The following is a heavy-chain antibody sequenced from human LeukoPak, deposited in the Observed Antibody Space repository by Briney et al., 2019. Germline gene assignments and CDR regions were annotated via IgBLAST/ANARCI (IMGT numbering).Heavy chain of an antibody. J-gene: IGHJ4*02. Sequence: PSETLSLTCAVYGGSFSGYYWSWIRQPPGKGLEWIGEINHSGSTNYNPSLESRVTISVDTSKNQFSLKLSSVTAADTAVYYCARRRTGVGATHYWGQGTPVTVSS. CDR1: GGSFSGYY. CDR2: INHSGST. CDR3: ARRRTGVGATHY. D-gene: IGHD1-26*01. V-gene: IGHV4-34*01.